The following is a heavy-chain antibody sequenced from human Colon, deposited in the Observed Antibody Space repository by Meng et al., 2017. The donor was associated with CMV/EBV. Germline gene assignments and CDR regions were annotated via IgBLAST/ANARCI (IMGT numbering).Heavy chain of an antibody. J-gene: IGHJ3*02. CDR1: GYTFTSHY. Sequence: ASVKVSCKTSGYTFTSHYMHWVRQAPGQGLEWMGVIHPSGTPTVYSQKFQGRITLTTDTSTSTVYMELSSLRSEDTAVYYCARDRHPYCGGDCPHDAFDIWGQGTMVTVSS. D-gene: IGHD2-21*01. V-gene: IGHV1-46*01. CDR3: ARDRHPYCGGDCPHDAFDI. CDR2: IHPSGTPT.